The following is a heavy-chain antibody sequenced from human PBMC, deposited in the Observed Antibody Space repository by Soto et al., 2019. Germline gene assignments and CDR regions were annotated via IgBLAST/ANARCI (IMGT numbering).Heavy chain of an antibody. CDR2: INHSGST. CDR1: GGSFSGYY. Sequence: SETLSLTCAVYGGSFSGYYWSWIRQPPGKGLEWIGEINHSGSTNYNPSLKSRVTISVDTSKNQFSLKLSSVTAADTAVYYCARGVPPYYYYYMDVWGRATTVTV. CDR3: ARGVPPYYYYYMDV. J-gene: IGHJ6*03. V-gene: IGHV4-34*01.